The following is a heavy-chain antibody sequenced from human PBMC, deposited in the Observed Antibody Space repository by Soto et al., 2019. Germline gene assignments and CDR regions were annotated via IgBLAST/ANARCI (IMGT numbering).Heavy chain of an antibody. Sequence: QVQLVQSGAEVKMPGASVKVSCEGSGYTFTTYGYSWVRLAPGQGLEWMGWISPHNTQTKYAQNFQGRVTVTTDISTSTAYMELRSLTSDDTAVYYCAREDCSGGCCYPGDYWGQGTLVTVSS. CDR3: AREDCSGGCCYPGDY. CDR2: ISPHNTQT. V-gene: IGHV1-18*01. J-gene: IGHJ4*02. CDR1: GYTFTTYG. D-gene: IGHD2-15*01.